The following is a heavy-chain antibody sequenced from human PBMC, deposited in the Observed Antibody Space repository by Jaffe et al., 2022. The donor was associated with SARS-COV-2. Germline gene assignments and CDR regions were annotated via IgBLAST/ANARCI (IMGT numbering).Heavy chain of an antibody. V-gene: IGHV1-2*02. CDR3: ARETEGVDTAMVNTWFDP. CDR1: GYTFTGYY. D-gene: IGHD5-18*01. Sequence: QVQLVQSGAEVKKPGASVKVSCKASGYTFTGYYMHWVRQAPGQGLEWMGWINPNSGGTNYAQKFQGRVTMTRDTSISTAYMELSRLRSDDTAVYYCARETEGVDTAMVNTWFDPWGQGTLVTVSS. J-gene: IGHJ5*02. CDR2: INPNSGGT.